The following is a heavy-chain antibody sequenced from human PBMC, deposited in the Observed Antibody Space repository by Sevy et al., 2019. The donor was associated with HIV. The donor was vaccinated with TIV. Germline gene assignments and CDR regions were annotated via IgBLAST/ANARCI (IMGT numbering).Heavy chain of an antibody. CDR1: GFTFSDYY. CDR2: ISSSSSYT. J-gene: IGHJ3*02. CDR3: ARDIGIDVDTAMVRSAFDI. Sequence: GGSLRLSCAASGFTFSDYYMSWIRQAPGKGLEWVSYISSSSSYTNYADSVKGRFTISRDNAKNSLYLQMNSLRAEDTAVYYCARDIGIDVDTAMVRSAFDIWGQGTMVTVSS. V-gene: IGHV3-11*06. D-gene: IGHD5-18*01.